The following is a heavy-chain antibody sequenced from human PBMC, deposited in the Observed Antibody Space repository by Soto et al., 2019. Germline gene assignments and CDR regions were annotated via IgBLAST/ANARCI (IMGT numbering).Heavy chain of an antibody. CDR1: GFTFSSYG. J-gene: IGHJ6*03. V-gene: IGHV3-33*01. D-gene: IGHD2-15*01. CDR2: IWYDGSNK. Sequence: QVQLVESGGGVVQPGRSLRLSCAASGFTFSSYGMHWVRQAPGKGLEWVAVIWYDGSNKYYADSVKGRFTISRDNSKNTLYLQMNSMRAEDTAVYYCARAGKYCSGGSCYSPLYYYYYMDVWGKGTTVTVSS. CDR3: ARAGKYCSGGSCYSPLYYYYYMDV.